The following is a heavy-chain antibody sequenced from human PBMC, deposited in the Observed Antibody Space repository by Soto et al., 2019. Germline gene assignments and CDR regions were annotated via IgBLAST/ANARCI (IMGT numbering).Heavy chain of an antibody. V-gene: IGHV3-23*01. CDR1: GLTFSRYA. CDR3: AKWHTYYYDSRGFSGFDC. Sequence: PGGSLRLCCAASGLTFSRYAMTWVRQAPGKGLEWVSAMSGGGETTYYADSVKGRFTISRDNSRNTLYLQMNSLRAEDTAAYYCAKWHTYYYDSRGFSGFDCWGRGTLVTVSS. CDR2: MSGGGETT. D-gene: IGHD3-22*01. J-gene: IGHJ4*02.